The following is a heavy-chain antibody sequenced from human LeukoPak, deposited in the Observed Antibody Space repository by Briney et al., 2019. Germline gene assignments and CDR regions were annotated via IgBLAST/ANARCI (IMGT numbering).Heavy chain of an antibody. V-gene: IGHV5-51*01. CDR1: GYSLTSYW. Sequence: GESLKISCKGSGYSLTSYWIGWVRQMPGKGLEWMGIIYPGDSDTRYSPSFQGQVTISADKSISTAYLQWSSLKASDTAMYYCARRLPRGYSGYDPYYFDYWGQGTLVTVSS. J-gene: IGHJ4*02. CDR2: IYPGDSDT. CDR3: ARRLPRGYSGYDPYYFDY. D-gene: IGHD5-12*01.